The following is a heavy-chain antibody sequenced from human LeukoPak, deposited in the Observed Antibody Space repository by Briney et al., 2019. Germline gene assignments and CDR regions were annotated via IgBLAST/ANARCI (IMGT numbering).Heavy chain of an antibody. J-gene: IGHJ4*02. CDR1: GLTFSTSG. V-gene: IGHV3-21*06. CDR2: IGPTGSDR. CDR3: ATETNGRHYDY. Sequence: GGSLRLSCTASGLTFSTSGCTWVRQAPGKGLEWVASIGPTGSDRYHADSIKGRFTISRDNANNFLYLQMNSLRAEDTAVYYGATETNGRHYDYWGQGTLLTVSS. D-gene: IGHD1-14*01.